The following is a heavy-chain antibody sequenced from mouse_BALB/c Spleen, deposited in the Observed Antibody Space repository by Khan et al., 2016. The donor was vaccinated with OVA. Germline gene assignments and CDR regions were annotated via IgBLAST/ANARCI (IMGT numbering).Heavy chain of an antibody. CDR1: GFTFSSYG. CDR3: ARHRFTTPTAWFAY. V-gene: IGHV5-6*01. J-gene: IGHJ3*01. Sequence: EVQLVESGGDLVKPGGSLNLSCEASGFTFSSYGMSWLRQTPDKRLEWVATISNGGSYTYYPDSVKGRLTISRDHAKNTLYLQMSSLKSEDTAMYYCARHRFTTPTAWFAYWGQGTLVTVSA. D-gene: IGHD1-2*01. CDR2: ISNGGSYT.